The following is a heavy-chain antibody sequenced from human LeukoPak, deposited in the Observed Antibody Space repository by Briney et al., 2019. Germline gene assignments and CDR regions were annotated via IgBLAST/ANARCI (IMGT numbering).Heavy chain of an antibody. V-gene: IGHV3-23*01. J-gene: IGHJ3*02. CDR3: AKDSGYNWNYNPFDAFDI. D-gene: IGHD1-7*01. CDR1: GFTFSSYA. Sequence: PGGSLRLSCAASGFTFSSYAMSWVRQAXXXXXXXXXAXXXXXGSTYYADSVKGRFTISRDNSKNTLYLQMNSLRAEDTAVYYCAKDSGYNWNYNPFDAFDIWGQGTMVTVSS. CDR2: XXXXXGST.